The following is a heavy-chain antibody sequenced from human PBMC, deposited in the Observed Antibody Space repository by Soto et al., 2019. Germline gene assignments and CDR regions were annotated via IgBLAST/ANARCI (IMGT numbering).Heavy chain of an antibody. V-gene: IGHV3-48*04. CDR2: ISSSGSTI. D-gene: IGHD5-12*01. J-gene: IGHJ4*02. Sequence: PGGSLRLSCAASGFTFSSYSVNWVRRAPGKGLEWVSYISSSGSTIYYADAVKGRFTISRDNAKNSLYLQMNSLRAEDTAVYYCARMAPPIDYWGQGTLVTVSS. CDR3: ARMAPPIDY. CDR1: GFTFSSYS.